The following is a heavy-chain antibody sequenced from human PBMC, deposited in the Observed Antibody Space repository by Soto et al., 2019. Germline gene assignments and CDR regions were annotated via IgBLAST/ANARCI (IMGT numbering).Heavy chain of an antibody. CDR2: IYSGGTT. CDR1: GFSVSRNY. Sequence: EVQLVESGGGLIQPGGSLRLSCVASGFSVSRNYMSWVRQAPGKGLEWVSVIYSGGTTYYADSVKGRFTISRDKSKNTLYLQMNNLGAEDSAVYYCASSGYSYGWGDWGQGTLVTVSS. CDR3: ASSGYSYGWGD. V-gene: IGHV3-53*01. J-gene: IGHJ4*02. D-gene: IGHD5-18*01.